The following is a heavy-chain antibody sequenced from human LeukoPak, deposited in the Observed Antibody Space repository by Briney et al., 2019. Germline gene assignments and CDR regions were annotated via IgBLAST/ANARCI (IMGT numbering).Heavy chain of an antibody. J-gene: IGHJ4*02. CDR2: INSDGSST. CDR3: AKDLRPMVRGVRPPLFDY. CDR1: GFTFNTYA. D-gene: IGHD3-10*01. Sequence: GSLRLSCAASGFTFNTYAMSWVRQAPGKGLVWVSRINSDGSSTSYADSVKGRFTISRDNAKNTLYLQMNSLRAEDTAVYYCAKDLRPMVRGVRPPLFDYWGQGTLVTVSS. V-gene: IGHV3-74*01.